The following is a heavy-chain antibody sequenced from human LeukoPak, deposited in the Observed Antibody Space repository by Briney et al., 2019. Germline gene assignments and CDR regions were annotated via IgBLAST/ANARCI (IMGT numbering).Heavy chain of an antibody. V-gene: IGHV3-7*01. D-gene: IGHD6-19*01. CDR1: TFTFTPDW. Sequence: GGSLRLSCEASTFTFTPDWMSWVRQAPGKGLEWVAMIKRYGGEKYYVDSVKGRFTISRDNAKKSLYLQMNSLRAEDTAVYYCARGRYSSGWSDWGQGTLVTVSS. CDR3: ARGRYSSGWSD. J-gene: IGHJ4*02. CDR2: IKRYGGEK.